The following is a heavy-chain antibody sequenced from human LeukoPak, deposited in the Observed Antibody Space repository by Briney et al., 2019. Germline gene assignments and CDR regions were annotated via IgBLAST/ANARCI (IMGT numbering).Heavy chain of an antibody. CDR3: ARYLIYCSSTSCTRGNFDY. Sequence: SVKVSCKASGGTFISYAISWVRQAPGQGLEWMGGIIPIFGTANYAQKFQGRVTITADKSTSTAYMEPSSLRSEDTAVYYCARYLIYCSSTSCTRGNFDYWGQGTLVTVSS. CDR2: IIPIFGTA. D-gene: IGHD2-2*01. V-gene: IGHV1-69*06. J-gene: IGHJ4*02. CDR1: GGTFISYA.